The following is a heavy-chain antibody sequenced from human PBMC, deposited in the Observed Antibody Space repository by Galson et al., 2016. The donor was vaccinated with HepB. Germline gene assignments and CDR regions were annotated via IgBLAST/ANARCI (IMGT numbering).Heavy chain of an antibody. D-gene: IGHD3-10*01. CDR2: IYPGDSDT. J-gene: IGHJ4*02. V-gene: IGHV5-51*01. CDR3: ARGMTEGSDY. Sequence: QSGAEVKKSGESLKISCKGSGYTFTRHWIGWVRQLPGKGLEWMGTIYPGDSDTKYRPSFQGQVTISVDKSINTAYLQWSSLKTSDTGMYYCARGMTEGSDYWGQGTLVSVSS. CDR1: GYTFTRHW.